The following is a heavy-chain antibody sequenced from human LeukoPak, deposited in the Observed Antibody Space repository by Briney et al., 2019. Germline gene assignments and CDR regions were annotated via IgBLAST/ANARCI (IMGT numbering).Heavy chain of an antibody. Sequence: ASVKVSCKASGYTFTSYYMHWVRQAPGQGLEWMGWINPNSGGTNYAQKFQGRVTMTRDTSISTAYMGLSRLRSDDTAVYYCARGRYDISPRPYYFDYWGQGTLVTVSS. D-gene: IGHD3-9*01. V-gene: IGHV1-2*02. CDR1: GYTFTSYY. J-gene: IGHJ4*02. CDR3: ARGRYDISPRPYYFDY. CDR2: INPNSGGT.